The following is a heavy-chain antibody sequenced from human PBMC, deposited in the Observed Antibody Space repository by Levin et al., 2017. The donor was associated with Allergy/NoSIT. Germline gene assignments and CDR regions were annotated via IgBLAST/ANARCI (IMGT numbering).Heavy chain of an antibody. V-gene: IGHV4-39*01. CDR3: VHTLRFLEWPNSVY. CDR2: IYYNGIT. D-gene: IGHD3-3*01. CDR1: GGSISSSNYY. Sequence: PSETLSLTCSVSGGSISSSNYYWGWIRQPPGKGLEWIANIYYNGITSYNPSLKSRVTISVDTSKNQFSLKLNSVTAADTAVYHCVHTLRFLEWPNSVYWGQGTLVTVSS. J-gene: IGHJ4*02.